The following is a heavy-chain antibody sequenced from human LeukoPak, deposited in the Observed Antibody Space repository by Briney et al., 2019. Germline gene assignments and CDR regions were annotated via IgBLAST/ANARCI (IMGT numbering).Heavy chain of an antibody. CDR3: AKLSYDFWSAYSD. D-gene: IGHD3-3*01. CDR2: ISGTGGTT. Sequence: GGSLRLSCAASGFTFSSYAVSWVRQAPGKGLEWVSAISGTGGTTYYADSVKGRFTISRDNSKNTLYPQMNSLRTEDTAVYYCAKLSYDFWSAYSDWGQGTLVTVSS. J-gene: IGHJ4*02. V-gene: IGHV3-23*01. CDR1: GFTFSSYA.